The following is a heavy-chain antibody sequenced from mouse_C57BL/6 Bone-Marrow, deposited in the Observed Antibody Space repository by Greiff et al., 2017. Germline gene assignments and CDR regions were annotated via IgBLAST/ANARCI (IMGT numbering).Heavy chain of an antibody. J-gene: IGHJ2*01. V-gene: IGHV1-5*01. CDR3: TRGSITTVRYFDY. CDR2: IYPGNSDN. CDR1: GYTFNSYW. D-gene: IGHD1-1*01. Sequence: VQLQQSGTVLARPGASVKMSCKTSGYTFNSYWMHWVKQRPGQGMEWIGAIYPGNSDNSYNQKFKGKGKLTAVTSASTAYMELSSLTNEDSSVYYCTRGSITTVRYFDYWGQGSTLTGSS.